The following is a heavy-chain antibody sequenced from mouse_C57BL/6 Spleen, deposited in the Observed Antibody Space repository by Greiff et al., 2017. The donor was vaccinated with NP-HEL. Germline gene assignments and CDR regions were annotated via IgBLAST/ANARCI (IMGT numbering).Heavy chain of an antibody. J-gene: IGHJ3*01. CDR3: TRVYYYGSSRFAY. CDR1: GYTFTDYE. Sequence: QVQLQQSGAELVRPGASVTLSCKASGYTFTDYEMHWVKQTPVHGLEWIGAIDPETGGTAYNQKFKGKAILTADKSSSTAYMELRSLTSEDSAVYYCTRVYYYGSSRFAYWGQGTLVTVSA. D-gene: IGHD1-1*01. CDR2: IDPETGGT. V-gene: IGHV1-15*01.